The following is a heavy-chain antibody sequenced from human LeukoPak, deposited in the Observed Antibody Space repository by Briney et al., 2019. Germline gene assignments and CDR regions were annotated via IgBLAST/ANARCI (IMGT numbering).Heavy chain of an antibody. D-gene: IGHD3-22*01. Sequence: PSETLSLTCAVSGYSISSGYYWGWIRQPPGKGLEWIGSIYHSGSTYYNPSLKSRVTISLDTSKNQFSLKLSSVTAADTAVYYCAGDSSGYYYFDYWGQGTLVTVPS. CDR3: AGDSSGYYYFDY. V-gene: IGHV4-38-2*01. CDR2: IYHSGST. J-gene: IGHJ4*02. CDR1: GYSISSGYY.